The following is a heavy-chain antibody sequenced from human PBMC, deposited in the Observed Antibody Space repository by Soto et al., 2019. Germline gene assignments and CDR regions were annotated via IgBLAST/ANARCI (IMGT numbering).Heavy chain of an antibody. Sequence: EVQLLESGGGLVQPGGSLRLSCAASGFTFSSYAMSWVRQAPGKGLEWVSIIGVGGGDRYYPESVKGRFTISRDNSRDTLYLEMNSLRDEDTAVDYCARVRFAEVVWGQGTLVTVSS. CDR1: GFTFSSYA. D-gene: IGHD3-10*01. CDR2: IGVGGGDR. J-gene: IGHJ4*02. V-gene: IGHV3-23*01. CDR3: ARVRFAEVV.